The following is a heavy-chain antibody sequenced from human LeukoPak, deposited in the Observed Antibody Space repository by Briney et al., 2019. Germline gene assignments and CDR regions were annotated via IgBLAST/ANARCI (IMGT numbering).Heavy chain of an antibody. Sequence: ASVKVSCKTSGYTFSNYGISWVRQAPGQGLEWMGWITAYNGNRLYAQRFQGRITLTTDTSTSTSYMELRSLEYDDTTIYYCARDNDKVVDHWGQGTLVTVSS. J-gene: IGHJ4*01. D-gene: IGHD1-1*01. CDR1: GYTFSNYG. CDR2: ITAYNGNR. CDR3: ARDNDKVVDH. V-gene: IGHV1-18*01.